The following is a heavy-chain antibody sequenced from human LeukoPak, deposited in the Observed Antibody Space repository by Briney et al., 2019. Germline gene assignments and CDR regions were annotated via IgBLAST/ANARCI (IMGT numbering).Heavy chain of an antibody. CDR1: GYTFTSYD. D-gene: IGHD6-19*01. Sequence: ASVKVSCKASGYTFTSYDINWVRQATGQGLEWMGWMNPNSGNTGYAQKFQGGVTMTRNTSISTAYMELSSLRSEDTAVYYCARGGRQWLVLVSYYYGMDVWGQGTTVTVSS. CDR3: ARGGRQWLVLVSYYYGMDV. V-gene: IGHV1-8*01. J-gene: IGHJ6*02. CDR2: MNPNSGNT.